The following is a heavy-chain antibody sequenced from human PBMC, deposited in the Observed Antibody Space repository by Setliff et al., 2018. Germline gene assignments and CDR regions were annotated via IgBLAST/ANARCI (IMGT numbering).Heavy chain of an antibody. Sequence: GGSLRLSCAASGFTFNGYAMNWVRQVPGKGLEWVAVISSDGNIKFHAESVKGRFTISRDNSKNTQYLQMNSLRADDTAMYYYARDLFRNSGGLYCWGQGTLVTVSS. J-gene: IGHJ4*02. D-gene: IGHD1-7*01. CDR2: ISSDGNIK. CDR1: GFTFNGYA. V-gene: IGHV3-30-3*01. CDR3: ARDLFRNSGGLYC.